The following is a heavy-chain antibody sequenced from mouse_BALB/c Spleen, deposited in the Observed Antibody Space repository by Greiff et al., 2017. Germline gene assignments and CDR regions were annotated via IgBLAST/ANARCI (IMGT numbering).Heavy chain of an antibody. V-gene: IGHV1-39*01. CDR2: INPYYGST. CDR1: GYSFTDYI. CDR3: ARSFYAMDY. Sequence: VQLKQTGPELVKPGASVKISCKASGYSFTDYIMLWVKQSHGKSLEWIGNINPYYGSTSYNLKFKGKATLTVDKSSSTAYMQLNSLTSEDSAVYYCARSFYAMDYWGQGTSVTVSS. J-gene: IGHJ4*01.